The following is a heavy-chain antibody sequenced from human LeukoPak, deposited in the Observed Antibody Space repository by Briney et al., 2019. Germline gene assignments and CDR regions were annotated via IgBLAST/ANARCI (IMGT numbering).Heavy chain of an antibody. CDR2: ISYDGSNK. J-gene: IGHJ4*02. V-gene: IGHV3-30-3*02. CDR3: AKLTATPHY. Sequence: TGGSLRLSCAASGFTFSSYAMHWVRQAPGKGLEWVTVISYDGSNKYYADSVKGRFTISRDNSKNTLYLQMNSLRAEDTAIYYCAKLTATPHYWGQGTLVTVSS. CDR1: GFTFSSYA. D-gene: IGHD3-9*01.